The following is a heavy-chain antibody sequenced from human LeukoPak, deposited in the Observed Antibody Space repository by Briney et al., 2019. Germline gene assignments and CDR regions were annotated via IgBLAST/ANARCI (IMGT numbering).Heavy chain of an antibody. Sequence: GGSLRLSCAASGFTFSSYDMHWVRQATGKGLEWVSAIGTAGDTYYPGSVKGRFTISRENAKNSLYLQMNSLRAGDTAVYYCARGGYYDSSGLSAFDIWGQGTMVTVSS. CDR2: IGTAGDT. CDR3: ARGGYYDSSGLSAFDI. V-gene: IGHV3-13*01. D-gene: IGHD3-22*01. CDR1: GFTFSSYD. J-gene: IGHJ3*02.